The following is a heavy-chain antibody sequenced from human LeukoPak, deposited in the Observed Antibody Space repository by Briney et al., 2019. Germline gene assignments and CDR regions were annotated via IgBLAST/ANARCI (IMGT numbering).Heavy chain of an antibody. CDR2: INGGGGST. D-gene: IGHD4-17*01. CDR1: GFTFSSYA. J-gene: IGHJ6*03. CDR3: AKTTDNYYYYYMDV. V-gene: IGHV3-23*01. Sequence: GGSLRLSCTASGFTFSSYAMSWVRQAPGKGLDWVLSINGGGGSTHYADSVKGRFTISRDNAKNSLYLQMNSLRAEDTAVYYCAKTTDNYYYYYMDVWGKGTTVTVSS.